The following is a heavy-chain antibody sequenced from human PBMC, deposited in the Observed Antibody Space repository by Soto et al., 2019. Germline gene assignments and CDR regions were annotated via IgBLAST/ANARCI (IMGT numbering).Heavy chain of an antibody. CDR3: ARALDYGDYSDFDY. Sequence: GGSLRLSCAASGFTFSSYGMHWVRQAPGKGLEWVAVIWYDGSNKYYADSVKGRFTISRDNSKNTLYLQMNSLRAEDTAVYYCARALDYGDYSDFDYWGQGTLVTVSS. V-gene: IGHV3-33*01. D-gene: IGHD4-17*01. CDR1: GFTFSSYG. J-gene: IGHJ4*02. CDR2: IWYDGSNK.